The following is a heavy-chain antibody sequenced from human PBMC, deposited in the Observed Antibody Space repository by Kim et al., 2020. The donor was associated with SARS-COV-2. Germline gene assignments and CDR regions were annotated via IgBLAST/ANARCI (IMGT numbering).Heavy chain of an antibody. Sequence: TRYSPSFQGQVTISADKSISTAYLQWSSLKASDTAMYFCANTITSTGFFDSWGQGTLLTVSS. V-gene: IGHV5-51*01. CDR3: ANTITSTGFFDS. CDR2: T. D-gene: IGHD5-12*01. J-gene: IGHJ4*02.